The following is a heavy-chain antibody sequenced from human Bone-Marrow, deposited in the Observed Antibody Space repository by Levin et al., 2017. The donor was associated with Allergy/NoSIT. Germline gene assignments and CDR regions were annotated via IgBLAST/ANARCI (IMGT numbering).Heavy chain of an antibody. CDR3: ARDIEKSDAFDI. CDR1: GFTFSSYG. D-gene: IGHD3-16*02. V-gene: IGHV3-33*01. Sequence: GGSLRLSCAASGFTFSSYGMHWVRQAPGKGLEWVAVIWYDGSNKYYADSVKGRFTISRDNSKNTLYLQMNSLRAEDTAVYYCARDIEKSDAFDIWGQGTMVTVSS. CDR2: IWYDGSNK. J-gene: IGHJ3*02.